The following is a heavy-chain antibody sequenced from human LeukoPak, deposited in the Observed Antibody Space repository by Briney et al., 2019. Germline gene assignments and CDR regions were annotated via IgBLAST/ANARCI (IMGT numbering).Heavy chain of an antibody. J-gene: IGHJ3*02. CDR3: ARKNDFDI. CDR1: GGSFSTYY. V-gene: IGHV4-59*01. Sequence: SGTLSLTCTVTGGSFSTYYWSWIRQPPGKGLEWIGCIYYSGRTYYNPSLKSRVSISVDMSKSQFSLRLTSVTAADTAVYYCARKNDFDIWGQGTLVTVSS. D-gene: IGHD2/OR15-2a*01. CDR2: IYYSGRT.